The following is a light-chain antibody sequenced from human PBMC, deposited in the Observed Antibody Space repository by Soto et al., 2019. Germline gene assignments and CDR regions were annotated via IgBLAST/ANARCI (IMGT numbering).Light chain of an antibody. CDR2: GAS. CDR1: QNISNY. J-gene: IGKJ1*01. CDR3: QQYNNWWT. V-gene: IGKV3-15*01. Sequence: EFVLTQFPATLSLSPGDGATLSCRASQNISNYLIWYQQKPGQAPRLLIYGASTRATGIPARFSGSGSGTEFTLTISSLQSEDFAVYYCQQYNNWWTFGQGTKVDIK.